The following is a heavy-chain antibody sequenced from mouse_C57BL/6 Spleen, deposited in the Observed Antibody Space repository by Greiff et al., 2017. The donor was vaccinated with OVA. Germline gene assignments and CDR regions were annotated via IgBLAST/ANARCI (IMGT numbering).Heavy chain of an antibody. D-gene: IGHD3-2*02. J-gene: IGHJ2*01. CDR1: GYTFTDYE. Sequence: QVHVKQSGAELVRPGASVTLSCKASGYTFTDYEMHWVKQTPVHGLEWIGAIDPETGGTAYNQKFKGKAILTADKSSSTAYMELRSLTSEDSAVYYCARRSSGYNFDYWGQGTTLTVSS. CDR2: IDPETGGT. CDR3: ARRSSGYNFDY. V-gene: IGHV1-15*01.